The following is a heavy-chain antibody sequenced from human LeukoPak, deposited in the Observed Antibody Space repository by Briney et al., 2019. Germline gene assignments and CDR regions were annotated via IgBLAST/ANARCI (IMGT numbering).Heavy chain of an antibody. V-gene: IGHV4-31*03. D-gene: IGHD5-12*01. CDR2: IYYSGST. J-gene: IGHJ5*02. CDR3: ASIYSGYDTDWFDP. CDR1: GGSISSGGYY. Sequence: PSETLSLTCTVSGGSISSGGYYWRWIRQHPGKGLEWIGYIYYSGSTYYNPSLKSRVTISVDTSKNQFSLKLSSVTAADTAVYYCASIYSGYDTDWFDPWGQGTLVTVSS.